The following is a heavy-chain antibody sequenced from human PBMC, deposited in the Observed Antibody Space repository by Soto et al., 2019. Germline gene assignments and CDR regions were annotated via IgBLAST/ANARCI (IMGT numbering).Heavy chain of an antibody. CDR3: ASDDVGDVWFDP. CDR1: GGSVNTYY. CDR2: IYYSGST. V-gene: IGHV4-59*02. J-gene: IGHJ5*02. D-gene: IGHD3-10*01. Sequence: QVQLQESGPGLVKPSETMSLTCTVSGGSVNTYYWSWIRKPPGKGLELIGYIYYSGSTNYNPSLKGRVTMSVDTSKNQFSLTLRSVTAADTAVYSCASDDVGDVWFDPWGQGTLVTVSS.